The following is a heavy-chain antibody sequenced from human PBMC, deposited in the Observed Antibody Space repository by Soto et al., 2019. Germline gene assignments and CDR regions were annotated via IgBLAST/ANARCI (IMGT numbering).Heavy chain of an antibody. J-gene: IGHJ4*02. V-gene: IGHV1-69*06. CDR3: ATQQQLTTFKF. Sequence: QVQLVPSGAEVKKPWSSVKVSCKASGGTFNNYAISCVLQAPGQGLEWMGGIVPIFNTSHFAEKFQGRLTLTADKSTSTAFMELIGLRSDDTAVYFCATQQQLTTFKFWGQGTLVSVSS. D-gene: IGHD6-13*01. CDR1: GGTFNNYA. CDR2: IVPIFNTS.